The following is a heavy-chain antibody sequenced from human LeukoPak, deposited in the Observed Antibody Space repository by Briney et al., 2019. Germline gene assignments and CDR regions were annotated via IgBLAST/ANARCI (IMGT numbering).Heavy chain of an antibody. D-gene: IGHD2-15*01. CDR3: ARHCSGGSCSLDP. V-gene: IGHV4-38-2*02. Sequence: SETLSLTCTVSGYSISSGYYWGWIRQPPGKGLEWIGSIYHSGSTYYNPSLKSRVTISVDTSKDQFSLKLSSVTAADTAVYYCARHCSGGSCSLDPWGQGTLVTVSS. CDR2: IYHSGST. J-gene: IGHJ5*02. CDR1: GYSISSGYY.